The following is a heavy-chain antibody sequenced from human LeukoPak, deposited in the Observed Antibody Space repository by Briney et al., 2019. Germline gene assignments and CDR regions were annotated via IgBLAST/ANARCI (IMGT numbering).Heavy chain of an antibody. CDR2: IKQDGSEK. CDR3: ARDYYSSGWYDY. Sequence: GGSLRLSCAASGFTFSSYWTSWVRQAPGKGLEWVANIKQDGSEKYYVDSVKGRFTISRDNAKNSLYLQMNSLRAEDTAVYYCARDYYSSGWYDYWGQGTLVTVSS. J-gene: IGHJ4*02. CDR1: GFTFSSYW. V-gene: IGHV3-7*01. D-gene: IGHD6-19*01.